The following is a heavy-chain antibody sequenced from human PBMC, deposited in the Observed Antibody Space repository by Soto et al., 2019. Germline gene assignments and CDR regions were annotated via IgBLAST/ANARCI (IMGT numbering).Heavy chain of an antibody. CDR3: ARNPLSGDYYYCCGMDV. V-gene: IGHV1-3*05. Sequence: QVQLVQSGAEEKKPGASVKVSCKASGYTFTSFAMHWVRQAPGQRLEWMGWINAGNGNTKYSQNFQGRVTITRDTSASTAYMELSSLRSEDTAVYYCARNPLSGDYYYCCGMDVWGQGTRVTVSS. CDR1: GYTFTSFA. D-gene: IGHD4-17*01. CDR2: INAGNGNT. J-gene: IGHJ6*02.